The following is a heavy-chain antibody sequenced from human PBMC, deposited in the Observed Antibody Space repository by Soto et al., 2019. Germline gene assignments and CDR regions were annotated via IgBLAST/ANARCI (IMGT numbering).Heavy chain of an antibody. CDR3: ERDHGVYGGRMDY. J-gene: IGHJ4*02. V-gene: IGHV3-21*01. CDR1: GFTFSSYS. CDR2: ISSSSSYI. D-gene: IGHD4-17*01. Sequence: EVQLVESGGGLVKPGGSLRLSCAASGFTFSSYSMNWVRQAPGKGLEWVSSISSSSSYIYYAYSVKGRFTISRDNAKHSLFLQMNSRRAEDTAVYYCERDHGVYGGRMDYWGQGTLVTFSS.